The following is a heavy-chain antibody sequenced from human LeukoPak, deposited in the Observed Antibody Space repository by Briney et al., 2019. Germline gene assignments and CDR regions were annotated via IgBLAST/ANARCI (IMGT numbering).Heavy chain of an antibody. CDR2: ISTYNGDT. J-gene: IGHJ3*02. Sequence: ASVKVSCKASGYTFTSYGIRWVRQAPGQGLEWMGWISTYNGDTNYAQKFQGRVTMTTDTSTSTAYMELRSLRSDDTAVYYCARDGLGEGGAFDIWGQGTMVTVSS. V-gene: IGHV1-18*01. CDR3: ARDGLGEGGAFDI. CDR1: GYTFTSYG. D-gene: IGHD3-16*01.